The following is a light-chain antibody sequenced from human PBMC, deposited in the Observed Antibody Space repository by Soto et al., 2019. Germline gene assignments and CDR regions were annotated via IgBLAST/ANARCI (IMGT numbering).Light chain of an antibody. CDR1: SSDFGGSEF. CDR3: CSYTYTYSV. Sequence: QSALTQPRSASASPGQSVAISCTKTSSDFGGSEFVSWYQQQPGKAPKLIIYDATQRPSGVPDRFSGSKSGDTASLTISGLQAEDEADYYCCSYTYTYSVFGGGTKLTVL. CDR2: DAT. V-gene: IGLV2-11*01. J-gene: IGLJ3*02.